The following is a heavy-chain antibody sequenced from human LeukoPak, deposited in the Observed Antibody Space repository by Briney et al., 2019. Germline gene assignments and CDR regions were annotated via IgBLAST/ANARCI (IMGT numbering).Heavy chain of an antibody. Sequence: SETLSLTCTVSGGSITSYYWSWIRQPPGKGLEWIGYMYYSGSPKYNPSLKSRVTISLDTSKNQFSLKLTSVAAADTAMYFCARGGSGWYTNWFDPWGQGTLVTVSS. V-gene: IGHV4-59*01. CDR3: ARGGSGWYTNWFDP. J-gene: IGHJ5*02. CDR1: GGSITSYY. CDR2: MYYSGSP. D-gene: IGHD6-19*01.